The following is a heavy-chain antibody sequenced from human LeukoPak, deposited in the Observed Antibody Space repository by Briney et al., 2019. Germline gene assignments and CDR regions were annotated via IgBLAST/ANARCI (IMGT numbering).Heavy chain of an antibody. CDR3: ARDWHLGY. CDR2: IYYSRST. Sequence: PSETLSLTCTVSGGSIRCGDYYWSWIRQPPGKGLEWIGNIYYSRSTSYNPSLKSRVTISVDTSNNQFSLTLTSVSAADTAMYYCARDWHLGYWGQGTLVTVSS. D-gene: IGHD7-27*01. V-gene: IGHV4-30-4*01. J-gene: IGHJ4*02. CDR1: GGSIRCGDYY.